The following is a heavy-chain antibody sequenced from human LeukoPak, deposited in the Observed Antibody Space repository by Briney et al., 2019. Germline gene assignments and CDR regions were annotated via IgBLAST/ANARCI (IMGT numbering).Heavy chain of an antibody. V-gene: IGHV5-10-1*01. CDR1: GSIFTSYW. CDR3: ARGFYGSGSPFDY. J-gene: IGHJ4*02. D-gene: IGHD3-10*01. CDR2: IDPSDSYT. Sequence: WXGSGSIFTSYWSSGVRQLPGKGLEWMGSIDPSDSYTNYSPSFQGHVTISADKSISTAYLRWSSLKASDTAMYYCARGFYGSGSPFDYWGQGTLVTVSS.